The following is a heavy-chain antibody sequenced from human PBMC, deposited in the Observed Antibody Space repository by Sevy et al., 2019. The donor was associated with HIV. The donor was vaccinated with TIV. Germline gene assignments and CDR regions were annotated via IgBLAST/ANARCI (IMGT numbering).Heavy chain of an antibody. J-gene: IGHJ4*02. V-gene: IGHV1-46*01. Sequence: ASVKVSCKASGYTFTRYYMHWVRQPPGQGLEWMGVINPSGGSTSYAQKFQGRVTMTRDTSTSTVYMELSSLRSEDTAEYYCAGGPVYGSGNFYSFDYWGQGTLVTVSS. CDR1: GYTFTRYY. CDR2: INPSGGST. D-gene: IGHD3-10*01. CDR3: AGGPVYGSGNFYSFDY.